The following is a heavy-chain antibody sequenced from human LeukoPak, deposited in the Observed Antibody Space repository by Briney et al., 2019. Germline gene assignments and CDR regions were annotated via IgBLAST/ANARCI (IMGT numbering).Heavy chain of an antibody. Sequence: GGSLRLSCVASGFTFTNAWVSWVRQAPGLGLEWVGRIKSNIDGGGTDYAAPVRGRFTISRDDSKNTLYLQMNSLKTEDTAVYYSTTRSIGSYWGQGTLVTVSS. D-gene: IGHD2/OR15-2a*01. V-gene: IGHV3-15*01. CDR1: GFTFTNAW. J-gene: IGHJ4*02. CDR2: IKSNIDGGGT. CDR3: TTRSIGSY.